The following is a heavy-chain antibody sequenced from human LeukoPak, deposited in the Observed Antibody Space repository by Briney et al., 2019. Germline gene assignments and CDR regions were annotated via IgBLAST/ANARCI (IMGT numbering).Heavy chain of an antibody. J-gene: IGHJ4*02. CDR2: IYHSGST. V-gene: IGHV4-30-2*01. Sequence: SETLSLTCAVSGGSISSGGYSWSWIRQPPGKGLEWIGYIYHSGSTYYNPSLKSRVTISVDRSKNQFSLKLSSVTAADTAVYYCARTGDYFDYWAREPWSPSPQ. CDR1: GGSISSGGYS. D-gene: IGHD1-14*01. CDR3: ARTGDYFDY.